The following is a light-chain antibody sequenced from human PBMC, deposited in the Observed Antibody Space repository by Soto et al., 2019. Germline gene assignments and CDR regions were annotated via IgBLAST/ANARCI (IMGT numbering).Light chain of an antibody. CDR3: QTWGTGIQV. V-gene: IGLV4-69*01. J-gene: IGLJ1*01. CDR1: SGHSSYA. Sequence: QPVLTQSPSASASLGALVKLTCTLSSGHSSYAIAWHQQQPEKGPRYLMKLTSDGSHYKGGGIPDRFSGSSSGAERYLTISSLQSEDEADYYCQTWGTGIQVFGTGTKVTVL. CDR2: LTSDGSH.